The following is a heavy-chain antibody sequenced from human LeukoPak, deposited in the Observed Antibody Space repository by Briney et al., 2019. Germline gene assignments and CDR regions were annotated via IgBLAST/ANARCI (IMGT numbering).Heavy chain of an antibody. CDR3: ARVPLVATIEVPYFDY. J-gene: IGHJ4*02. D-gene: IGHD5-12*01. CDR2: ITNSGTTI. V-gene: IGHV3-11*04. CDR1: GFTFTDYY. Sequence: GGSLRLSCAASGFTFTDYYMSWIRQAPGKGLEWVSYITNSGTTIYYADSVKGRFTISRDNAKNSLYLQMNSLRAEDTAVYYCARVPLVATIEVPYFDYWGQGTLVTVSS.